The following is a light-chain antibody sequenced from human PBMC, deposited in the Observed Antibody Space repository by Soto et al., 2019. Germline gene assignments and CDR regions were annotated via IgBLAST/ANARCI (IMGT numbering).Light chain of an antibody. CDR2: GAS. CDR3: HQYGSSPPVRVT. CDR1: QSVSSSY. Sequence: EIVLTKSPGTLSLSQGERATLSCRASQSVSSSYLAWYQQKPGQAPRLLIYGASSRATGIPDRFSGTSSGTDFTLSISRLEPEDFAVYYCHQYGSSPPVRVTFGPGTKVDIK. J-gene: IGKJ3*01. V-gene: IGKV3-20*01.